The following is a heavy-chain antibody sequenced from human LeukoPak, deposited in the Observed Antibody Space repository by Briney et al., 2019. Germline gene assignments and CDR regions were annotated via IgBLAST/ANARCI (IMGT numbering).Heavy chain of an antibody. J-gene: IGHJ5*02. CDR3: ARQEYCSGGSCYTWFDP. CDR1: GYRFTNYW. V-gene: IGHV5-51*01. Sequence: GESLKISCKGSGYRFTNYWIAWVRQMPGKGLEWMGIIYPGDSDIRYSPSFQGQVTISADKSISTAYPQWSSLKASDTAMYYCARQEYCSGGSCYTWFDPWGQGTLVTVSS. D-gene: IGHD2-15*01. CDR2: IYPGDSDI.